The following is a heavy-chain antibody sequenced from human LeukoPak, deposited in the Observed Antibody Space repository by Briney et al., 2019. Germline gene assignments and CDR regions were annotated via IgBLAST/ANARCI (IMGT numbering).Heavy chain of an antibody. CDR1: GYTFTSYD. V-gene: IGHV1-8*03. J-gene: IGHJ3*02. Sequence: ASVKVSCKXSGYTFTSYDINWGRQATGQGLEWMGWMNPNRGNTGYAQKFQGRVTITRNTSISTAYMELSSLRSEDTAVYYCARDLDPYYYDSSGYWGDAFDIWGQGTMVTVSS. CDR3: ARDLDPYYYDSSGYWGDAFDI. CDR2: MNPNRGNT. D-gene: IGHD3-22*01.